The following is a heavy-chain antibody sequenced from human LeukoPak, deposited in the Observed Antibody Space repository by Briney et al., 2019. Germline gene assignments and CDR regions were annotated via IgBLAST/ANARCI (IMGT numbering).Heavy chain of an antibody. CDR1: GGSISSGGYS. CDR3: ARVVVVPAARTGGYYYYGMDV. D-gene: IGHD2-2*01. V-gene: IGHV4-30-2*01. J-gene: IGHJ6*02. CDR2: IYHSGGT. Sequence: NPSETLSLTCAVSGGSISSGGYSWSWIRQPPGKGLEWIGYIYHSGGTYYNPSLKGRVTISVDRSKNQFSLKLSSVTAADTAVYYCARVVVVPAARTGGYYYYGMDVWGQGTTVTVSS.